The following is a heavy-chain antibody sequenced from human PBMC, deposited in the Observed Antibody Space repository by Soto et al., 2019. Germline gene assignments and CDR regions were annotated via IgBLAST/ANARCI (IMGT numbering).Heavy chain of an antibody. CDR1: GFTFSSYA. J-gene: IGHJ4*02. V-gene: IGHV3-30-3*01. Sequence: GSLRLSCAASGFTFSSYAMHWVRQAPGKGLEWVAVISYDGSNKYYADSVKGRFTISRDNSKNTLYLQMNSLRAEDTAVYYRARDFIVVVTAPGNYWGQGTLVTVSS. CDR3: ARDFIVVVTAPGNY. CDR2: ISYDGSNK. D-gene: IGHD2-21*02.